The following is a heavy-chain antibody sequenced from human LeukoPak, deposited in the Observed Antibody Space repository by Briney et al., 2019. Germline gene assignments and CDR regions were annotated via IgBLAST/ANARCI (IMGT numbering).Heavy chain of an antibody. D-gene: IGHD6-6*01. J-gene: IGHJ4*02. CDR3: ASAIRAARTYYFDY. Sequence: ASVKVSCKASGYTFTGYYMHWVRKAHGQGLEWMGWINPNSSGTNYAQKFQGRVTMTRDTSISTDYMELSRLRSGDTAVYYCASAIRAARTYYFDYWGQGTLVTVSS. V-gene: IGHV1-2*02. CDR2: INPNSSGT. CDR1: GYTFTGYY.